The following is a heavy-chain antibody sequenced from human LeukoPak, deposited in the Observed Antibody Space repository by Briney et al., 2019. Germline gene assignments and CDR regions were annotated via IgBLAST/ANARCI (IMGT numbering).Heavy chain of an antibody. CDR2: INHSGST. V-gene: IGHV4-34*01. CDR3: ACGPAAMGPYNWFDP. D-gene: IGHD2-2*01. CDR1: GGSFSGYY. Sequence: PSETLSLTCAVYGGSFSGYYWSWIRQPPGKGLEWIGEINHSGSTNYNPSLKSRVTISVDTSKNQFSLKLSSVTAADTAVYYCACGPAAMGPYNWFDPWGQGTLVTVSS. J-gene: IGHJ5*02.